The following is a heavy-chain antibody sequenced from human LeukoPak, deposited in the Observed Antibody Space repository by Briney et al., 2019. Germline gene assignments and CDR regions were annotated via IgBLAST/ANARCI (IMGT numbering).Heavy chain of an antibody. CDR1: GYTFTTYG. Sequence: GASVQVSCKASGYTFTTYGMTWVRQAPGQGLQWMGIIAYNGNTYYAENLQGRVTMTTDSSTNTAYMELRNLRSDDTAVYYCARHSSSWYLYDYWGQGTLVTVSS. CDR3: ARHSSSWYLYDY. V-gene: IGHV1-18*01. CDR2: IIAYNGNT. D-gene: IGHD6-13*01. J-gene: IGHJ4*02.